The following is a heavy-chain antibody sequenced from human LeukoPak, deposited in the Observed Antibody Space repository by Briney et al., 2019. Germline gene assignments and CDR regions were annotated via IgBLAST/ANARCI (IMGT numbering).Heavy chain of an antibody. CDR1: RFTFSSYA. V-gene: IGHV3-30-3*01. D-gene: IGHD6-13*01. CDR2: ISYDGSNK. J-gene: IGHJ4*02. Sequence: GGSLRLSCAASRFTFSSYAMHWVRQAPGKGLEWVAVISYDGSNKYYADSVKGRFTISRDNSKNTLYLQMNSLRAEDTAVYYCARAVIAVAGICDYWGQGTLVTVSS. CDR3: ARAVIAVAGICDY.